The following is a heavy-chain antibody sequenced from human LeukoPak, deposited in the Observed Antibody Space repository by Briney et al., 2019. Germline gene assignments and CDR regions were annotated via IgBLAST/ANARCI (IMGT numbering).Heavy chain of an antibody. CDR2: INSDGSST. Sequence: GGSLRLSCAASGFTFSSYWMHWVRQAPGKGLVWVSRINSDGSSTSYADSVKGRFTISRDNAKNTLYLQMNSLRAEDTAVYYCAREDSYYYYYGMDVWGQGTTVTVSS. V-gene: IGHV3-74*01. J-gene: IGHJ6*02. CDR1: GFTFSSYW. CDR3: AREDSYYYYYGMDV.